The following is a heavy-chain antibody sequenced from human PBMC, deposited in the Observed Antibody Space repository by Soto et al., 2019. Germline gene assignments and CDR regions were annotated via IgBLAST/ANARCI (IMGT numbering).Heavy chain of an antibody. CDR2: ISAYNGNT. CDR1: GYTFTSYG. Sequence: ASVKVSCKASGYTFTSYGISWVRQAPGQGLEWMGWISAYNGNTNYAQKLQGRVTMTTDTSTSTAYMELRSLRSDDTAVYYCARDLYSSSWYAAFDIWGQGTMVTVSS. D-gene: IGHD6-13*01. J-gene: IGHJ3*02. CDR3: ARDLYSSSWYAAFDI. V-gene: IGHV1-18*01.